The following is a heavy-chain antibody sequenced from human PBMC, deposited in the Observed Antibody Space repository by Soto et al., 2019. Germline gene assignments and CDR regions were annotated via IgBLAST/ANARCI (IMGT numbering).Heavy chain of an antibody. Sequence: EVQLVESGGGLVKPGGSLRLSCEASGFTFSTYSVNWVRQAPGKGLEWVSSISSSSNNIFYADSVKGRFTTSRDNAKNSLSLNMHSLRPEDTAVYFCARDTGAAVGAFALWGRGTLVTVSS. J-gene: IGHJ2*01. D-gene: IGHD6-25*01. CDR1: GFTFSTYS. CDR3: ARDTGAAVGAFAL. V-gene: IGHV3-21*01. CDR2: ISSSSNNI.